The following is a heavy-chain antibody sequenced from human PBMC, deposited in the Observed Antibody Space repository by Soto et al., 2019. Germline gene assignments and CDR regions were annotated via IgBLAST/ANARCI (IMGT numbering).Heavy chain of an antibody. Sequence: QVQLQESGPGLVKPSETLSLTCTVSGGSISSYYWSWIRQPPGKGLEWIGYIYYSGSSNYNPSLKSRVTISVETSKNEYSLKLSSGTAAETAVYDCASCRPAGGGWRWFDPWGQGTLVTVSS. V-gene: IGHV4-59*01. CDR1: GGSISSYY. D-gene: IGHD2-15*01. CDR2: IYYSGSS. CDR3: ASCRPAGGGWRWFDP. J-gene: IGHJ5*02.